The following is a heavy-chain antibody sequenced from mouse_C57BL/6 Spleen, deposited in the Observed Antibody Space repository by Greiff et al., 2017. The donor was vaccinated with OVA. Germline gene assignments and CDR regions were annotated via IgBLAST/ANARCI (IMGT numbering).Heavy chain of an antibody. J-gene: IGHJ2*01. CDR1: GYSITSGYY. Sequence: VQLKESGPGLVKPSQSLSLTCSVTGYSITSGYYWNWIRQFPGNKLEWMGYISYDGSNNYNPSLKNRISITRDTSKNQFFLKLNSVTTEDTATYYCASLYYDYDDYWGQGTTLTVSS. V-gene: IGHV3-6*01. CDR2: ISYDGSN. CDR3: ASLYYDYDDY. D-gene: IGHD2-4*01.